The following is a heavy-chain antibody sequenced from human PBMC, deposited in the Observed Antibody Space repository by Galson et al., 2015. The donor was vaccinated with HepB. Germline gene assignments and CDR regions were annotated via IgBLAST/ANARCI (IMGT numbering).Heavy chain of an antibody. J-gene: IGHJ6*02. D-gene: IGHD6-19*01. CDR2: ISYDGSNK. CDR1: GFTFSSYA. Sequence: SLRLSCAASGFTFSSYAMHWVRQAPGKGLEWVAVISYDGSNKYYADSVKGRFTISRDNSKNTLYLQMNSLRAEDTAVYYCARVLAAGKPYYYYGMDVWGQGTTVTVSS. V-gene: IGHV3-30*04. CDR3: ARVLAAGKPYYYYGMDV.